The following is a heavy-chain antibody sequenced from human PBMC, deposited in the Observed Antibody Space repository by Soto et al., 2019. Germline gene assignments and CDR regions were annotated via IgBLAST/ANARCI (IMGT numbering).Heavy chain of an antibody. CDR2: ISYDGSNK. CDR1: GFTFSSYA. D-gene: IGHD3-3*01. J-gene: IGHJ4*02. CDR3: ASSSQILEWLLG. V-gene: IGHV3-30-3*01. Sequence: GGSLRLSCAASGFTFSSYAMHWVRQAPGKGLEWVAVISYDGSNKYYADSVKGRFTISRDNSKNTLYLQMNSLRAEDTAVYYCASSSQILEWLLGWGQGTLVTVSS.